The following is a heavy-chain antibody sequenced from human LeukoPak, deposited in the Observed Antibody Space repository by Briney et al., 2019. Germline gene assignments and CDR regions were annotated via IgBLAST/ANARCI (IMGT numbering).Heavy chain of an antibody. CDR1: GFTFSSYW. CDR2: INTDGSST. D-gene: IGHD5-18*01. V-gene: IGHV3-74*01. CDR3: AREMGIQLWANDAFDI. J-gene: IGHJ3*02. Sequence: GSLRLSCAASGFTFSSYWMHWVRQAPGKGLVWVSRINTDGSSTSYADSVKGRLTISRDNAKNTLYLQMNSLRAEDTAVYYCAREMGIQLWANDAFDIWGQGTMVTVSS.